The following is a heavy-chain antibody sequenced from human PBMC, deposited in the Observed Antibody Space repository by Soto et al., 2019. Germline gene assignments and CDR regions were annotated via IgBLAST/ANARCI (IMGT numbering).Heavy chain of an antibody. D-gene: IGHD2-15*01. CDR1: GGSLSHYY. CDR3: ARGQEGVVATH. J-gene: IGHJ4*02. Sequence: QVQLQQWGAGLLKPSETLSLNCAVNGGSLSHYYWSWIRQPPGKGLEWIGEIKGDGRTNYSPSLKSRASISSDTSNNQFSLRLYAVTAADTGVYYCARGQEGVVATHWDQGTLVTVSS. CDR2: IKGDGRT. V-gene: IGHV4-34*01.